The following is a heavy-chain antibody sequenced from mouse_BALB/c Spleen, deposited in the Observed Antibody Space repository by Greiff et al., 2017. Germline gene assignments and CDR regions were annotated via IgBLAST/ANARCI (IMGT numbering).Heavy chain of an antibody. V-gene: IGHV14-4*02. CDR3: NGGDYGDD. CDR2: IDPGNGDT. D-gene: IGHD2-4*01. CDR1: GFNFNDYY. Sequence: EVQLQQSGAELVRPGASVKLSCTASGFNFNDYYMHWVQQRPEQGLEWIGLIDPGNGDTEYATKFKGKATMTADTSSNKVYLQISSLTSEDTAVYYCNGGDYGDDWGQGTTLTVSS. J-gene: IGHJ2*01.